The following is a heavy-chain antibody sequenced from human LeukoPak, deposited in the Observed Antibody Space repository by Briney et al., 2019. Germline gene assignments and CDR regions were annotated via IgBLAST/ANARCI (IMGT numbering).Heavy chain of an antibody. Sequence: GASAKVSCKASGGTFSSYAISWVRQAPGQGLEWMGGIIPIFGTANYAQKFQGRVTITADESTSTAYMELSSLRSEDTAVYYCARVSGSEKTYYYYYMDVWGKGTTVTVSS. V-gene: IGHV1-69*13. CDR3: ARVSGSEKTYYYYYMDV. D-gene: IGHD3-10*01. J-gene: IGHJ6*03. CDR1: GGTFSSYA. CDR2: IIPIFGTA.